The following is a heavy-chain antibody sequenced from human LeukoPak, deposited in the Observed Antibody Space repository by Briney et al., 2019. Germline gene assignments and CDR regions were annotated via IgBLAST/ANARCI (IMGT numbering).Heavy chain of an antibody. CDR1: GYTFTSYY. Sequence: APVQVSCKASGYTFTSYYMHWVRQAPGHGLVWMGIIYPSGGGTSYAQKFQGRVTMTRDTSTSTVYMELSSLTSEDTAVYYCARAYSGYSIDLWGQGTLVTVSS. CDR2: IYPSGGGT. D-gene: IGHD3-22*01. CDR3: ARAYSGYSIDL. V-gene: IGHV1-46*01. J-gene: IGHJ5*02.